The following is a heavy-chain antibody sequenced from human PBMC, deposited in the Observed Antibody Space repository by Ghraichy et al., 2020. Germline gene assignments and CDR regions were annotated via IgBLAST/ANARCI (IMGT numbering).Heavy chain of an antibody. CDR3: ARQTVQLESHYYYGMDV. CDR2: IYYSGST. J-gene: IGHJ6*02. D-gene: IGHD1-1*01. Sequence: SETLSLTCTVSGGSISSSSYYWGWIRQPPGKGLEWIGSIYYSGSTYYNPSLKSRVTISVDTSKNQFSLKLSSVTAADTAVYYCARQTVQLESHYYYGMDVWGQGTTVTVSS. CDR1: GGSISSSSYY. V-gene: IGHV4-39*01.